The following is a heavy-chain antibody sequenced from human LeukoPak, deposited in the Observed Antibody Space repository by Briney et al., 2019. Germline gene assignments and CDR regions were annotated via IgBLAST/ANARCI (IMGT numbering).Heavy chain of an antibody. V-gene: IGHV1-3*01. CDR1: GYTFTSYA. D-gene: IGHD6-13*01. CDR3: ARDPGRFFPSSTIDY. CDR2: INAGNGNT. J-gene: IGHJ4*02. Sequence: ASVKASFKASGYTFTSYAMHWVRQAPGQRLEWMGWINAGNGNTKYSQKFQGRVTITRDTSASTAYMELSSLRSEDTAVYYCARDPGRFFPSSTIDYWGQGTLVTVSS.